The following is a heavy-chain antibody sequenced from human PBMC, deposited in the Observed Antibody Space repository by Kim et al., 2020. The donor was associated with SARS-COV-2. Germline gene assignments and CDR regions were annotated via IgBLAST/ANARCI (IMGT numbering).Heavy chain of an antibody. Sequence: SETLSLTCTVSGGSVSSGSYYWSWIRQPPGKGLEWIGYIYYSGSTNYNPSLKSRVTISVDTSKNQFSLKLSSVTAADTAVYYCAREKYSGSYYGYYFDYWGQGTLVTVSS. CDR3: AREKYSGSYYGYYFDY. J-gene: IGHJ4*02. D-gene: IGHD1-26*01. CDR2: IYYSGST. V-gene: IGHV4-61*01. CDR1: GGSVSSGSYY.